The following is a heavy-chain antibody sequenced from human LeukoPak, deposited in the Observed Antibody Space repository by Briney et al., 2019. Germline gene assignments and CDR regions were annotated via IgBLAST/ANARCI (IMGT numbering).Heavy chain of an antibody. CDR2: IYTSGST. CDR3: ARSRAKLYYYDSSGYYFDY. CDR1: GGSISSYY. D-gene: IGHD3-22*01. J-gene: IGHJ4*02. Sequence: PSETLSLTCTVSGGSISSYYWSWIRQPAGKGLEWIGRIYTSGSTNYNPSLKSRVTMSVDTSKNQFSLKLSSVTAADTAVYYCARSRAKLYYYDSSGYYFDYWGQGTLVTVSS. V-gene: IGHV4-4*07.